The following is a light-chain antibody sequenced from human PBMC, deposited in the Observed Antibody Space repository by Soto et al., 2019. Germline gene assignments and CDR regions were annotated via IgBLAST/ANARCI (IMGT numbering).Light chain of an antibody. CDR1: QDIAIY. Sequence: IQMTHSPATLSVSVFYRVTITCLSSQDIAIYLAWYQQKPGEAPKLLIYAASTLYGGVPSRFSGSGSGTDFTLTISSLQPDEFATYYCQQDSDSSGAFGQGTKVDIK. CDR3: QQDSDSSGA. CDR2: AAS. J-gene: IGKJ1*01. V-gene: IGKV1-9*01.